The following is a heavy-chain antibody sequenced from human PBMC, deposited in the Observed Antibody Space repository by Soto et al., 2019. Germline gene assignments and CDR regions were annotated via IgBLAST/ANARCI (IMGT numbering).Heavy chain of an antibody. Sequence: EVQLVESGGGLVKHGGSLRLSCAASGFTFSSYSMNWVRQAPGNGLERVSCISSSSSYIYYAYSVKGRFTSSRDNANNSLFLEMKSLTAEDPAVYDFARDWIVATTYYSDYWGQGALVTVSS. V-gene: IGHV3-21*01. D-gene: IGHD5-12*01. CDR2: ISSSSSYI. CDR1: GFTFSSYS. CDR3: ARDWIVATTYYSDY. J-gene: IGHJ4*02.